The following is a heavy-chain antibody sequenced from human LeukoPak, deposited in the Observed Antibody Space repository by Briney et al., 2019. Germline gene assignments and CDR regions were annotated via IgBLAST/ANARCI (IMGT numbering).Heavy chain of an antibody. Sequence: GGSLRLSCAPSVFSFATFWTNWVPHGPGGRLEWVANISPDGSGEYYRDSVRGRFSISRDNAKKTVYLQINNLRAEDSAIYFCAGRDSSRNPWAYWGQGTQVSVS. CDR1: VFSFATFW. CDR3: AGRDSSRNPWAY. V-gene: IGHV3-7*02. CDR2: ISPDGSGE. D-gene: IGHD2-2*01. J-gene: IGHJ4*02.